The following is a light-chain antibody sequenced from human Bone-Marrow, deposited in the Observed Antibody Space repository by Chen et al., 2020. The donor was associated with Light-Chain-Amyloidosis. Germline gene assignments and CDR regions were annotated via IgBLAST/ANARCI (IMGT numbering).Light chain of an antibody. CDR3: SSYTIAKAVV. Sequence: QSALTQPASVSGSPGQSITISCTGTSSGVGGDNHVSWYQQHPDKAPKVMIYEVTNRPSWVAVRYCGCKSERAASLTISERQTEDEGNYFGSSYTIAKAVVFGSG. J-gene: IGLJ6*01. CDR2: EVT. V-gene: IGLV2-14*01. CDR1: SSGVGGDNH.